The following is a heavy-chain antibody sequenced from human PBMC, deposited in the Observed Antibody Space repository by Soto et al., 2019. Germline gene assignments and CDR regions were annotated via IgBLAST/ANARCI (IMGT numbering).Heavy chain of an antibody. CDR1: GFTFSGSA. CDR2: IRSKANSYAT. D-gene: IGHD6-19*01. CDR3: TRHQWLGSGNHWFDP. V-gene: IGHV3-73*02. J-gene: IGHJ5*02. Sequence: EVQLVESGGGLVQPGGSLKLSCAASGFTFSGSAMHWVRQASGKGLEWVGRIRSKANSYATTYGASVKGRFTISRDDSKNTAYLQMNSLKTEDTAVYYCTRHQWLGSGNHWFDPWGQGTLVTVSS.